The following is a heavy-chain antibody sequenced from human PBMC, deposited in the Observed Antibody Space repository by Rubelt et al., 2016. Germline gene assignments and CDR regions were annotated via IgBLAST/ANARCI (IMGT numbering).Heavy chain of an antibody. CDR2: ISAYNGNT. D-gene: IGHD6-6*01. CDR3: ARDRIRIAARQGWYFDL. CDR1: GYTFTSYG. J-gene: IGHJ2*01. Sequence: QVQLVQSGAEVKKPGASVKVSCKASGYTFTSYGISWVRQAPGQGLEWMGWISAYNGNTHYAQKLQGRVTRTTDTATGTADRGLRSLRSDDTAVYYCARDRIRIAARQGWYFDLWGRGTLVTVSS. V-gene: IGHV1-18*01.